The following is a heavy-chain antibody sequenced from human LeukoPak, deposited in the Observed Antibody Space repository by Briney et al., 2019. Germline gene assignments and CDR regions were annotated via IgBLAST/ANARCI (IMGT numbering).Heavy chain of an antibody. D-gene: IGHD6-19*01. CDR2: TYYTSKWYN. V-gene: IGHV6-1*01. CDR1: GDSVSSNSAA. Sequence: SQTLSLTCAISGDSVSSNSAAWNWIRQSPSGGLEWLGRTYYTSKWYNDYAVSVKSRITINPDTSKNQFSLQLNSVTPEDTAVYYCARGEMYSSGWYTWFDPWGQGTLVTVSS. CDR3: ARGEMYSSGWYTWFDP. J-gene: IGHJ5*02.